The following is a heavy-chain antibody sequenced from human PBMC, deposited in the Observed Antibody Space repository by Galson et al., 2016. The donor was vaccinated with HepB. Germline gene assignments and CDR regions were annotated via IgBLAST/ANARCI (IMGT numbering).Heavy chain of an antibody. D-gene: IGHD6-19*01. J-gene: IGHJ6*03. CDR1: GYTFTKYG. V-gene: IGHV1-18*04. CDR3: ARRDYTSGYYSFYYMDV. Sequence: SVKVSCKASGYTFTKYGISWVRQAPGQGLEWLGWISSINGNTNYAHNFRGRVTMTSDASTNTAYMELRSLRSDDSAVYYCARRDYTSGYYSFYYMDVWGGGTTVTVSS. CDR2: ISSINGNT.